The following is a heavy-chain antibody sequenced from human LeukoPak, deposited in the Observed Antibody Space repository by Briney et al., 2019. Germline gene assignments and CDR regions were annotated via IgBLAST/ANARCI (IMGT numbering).Heavy chain of an antibody. Sequence: ASVKVSCKASGYIFTNHGIHWVRQAPGQRLECMGWINAANGNIKYSPSFQGRVTFTGDTSASTVYMEMSSLRSEDTALYYCARDGGGRYGTTLLDYWGQGTLVTVSS. J-gene: IGHJ4*02. D-gene: IGHD1/OR15-1a*01. CDR3: ARDGGGRYGTTLLDY. V-gene: IGHV1-3*01. CDR2: INAANGNI. CDR1: GYIFTNHG.